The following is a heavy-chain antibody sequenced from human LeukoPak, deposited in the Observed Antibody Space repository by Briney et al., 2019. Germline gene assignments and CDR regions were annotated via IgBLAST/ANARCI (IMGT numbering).Heavy chain of an antibody. V-gene: IGHV3-66*01. CDR1: GFTVSSNY. D-gene: IGHD2-15*01. CDR2: NSGGST. J-gene: IGHJ4*02. CDR3: AKDIWAIVY. Sequence: GGSLRLPCAVSGFTVSSNYMSWVRQAPRTGLEWVSVNSGGSTDYADSVKGRFTISRDNSKNTLYLQMNSLRAEDTAVYYCAKDIWAIVYWGQGTLVTVSS.